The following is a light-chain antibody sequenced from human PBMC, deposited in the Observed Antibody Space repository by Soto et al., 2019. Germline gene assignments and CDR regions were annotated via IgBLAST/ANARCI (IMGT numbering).Light chain of an antibody. J-gene: IGLJ3*02. CDR3: SSYAGCNKWVE. CDR1: SNDIGGYNA. V-gene: IGLV2-8*01. CDR2: EVS. Sequence: QSALTQPPSASGSPGQSVTISCTGSSNDIGGYNAVSWYQQHPGKAPKLMIYEVSKRPSGVPDRFSGSKSGNTASLTVSGLQAEDEADYYCSSYAGCNKWVEFGAGTKLTVL.